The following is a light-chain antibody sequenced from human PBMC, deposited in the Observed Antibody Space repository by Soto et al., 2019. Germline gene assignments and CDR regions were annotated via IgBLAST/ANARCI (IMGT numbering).Light chain of an antibody. V-gene: IGKV1-39*01. CDR3: QQSHSTPRT. J-gene: IGKJ1*01. CDR1: QSISSY. Sequence: DIQMTQSPSSLSASVGDRVTITCRASQSISSYLNWYQQKAEKAPKLLIYAASNLQSGVPSRFSGSGSGTDFTLTISSLQPEDFATYYCQQSHSTPRTFGQGTKVEIK. CDR2: AAS.